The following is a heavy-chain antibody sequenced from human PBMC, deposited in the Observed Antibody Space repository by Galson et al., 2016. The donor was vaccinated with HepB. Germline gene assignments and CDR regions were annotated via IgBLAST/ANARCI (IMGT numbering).Heavy chain of an antibody. CDR3: AKLRVPITIFGVVIIGGWFDP. V-gene: IGHV3-23*01. CDR2: ITGSGGST. CDR1: GFTFTNYA. Sequence: SLRLSCAASGFTFTNYAMTWVRQAPGKGLEWVSAITGSGGSTYYADSVKGRFTIPRDNSRNTLFLQMNSLRAEDTAVYYCAKLRVPITIFGVVIIGGWFDPWGQGTLVTGSS. J-gene: IGHJ5*02. D-gene: IGHD3-3*01.